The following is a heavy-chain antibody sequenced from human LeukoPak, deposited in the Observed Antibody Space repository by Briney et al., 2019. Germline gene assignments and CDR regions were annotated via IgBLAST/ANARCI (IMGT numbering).Heavy chain of an antibody. CDR1: GFTLSSHA. Sequence: GGSLRLSCAASGFTLSSHAMSWVRQAPGKGLEWVSVIYSGGSTYYADSVKGRFTISRDNSKNTLYLQMNSLRAEDTAVYYCARGCSSTSCYEGDYWGQGTLVTVSS. CDR2: IYSGGST. J-gene: IGHJ4*02. V-gene: IGHV3-66*01. CDR3: ARGCSSTSCYEGDY. D-gene: IGHD2-2*01.